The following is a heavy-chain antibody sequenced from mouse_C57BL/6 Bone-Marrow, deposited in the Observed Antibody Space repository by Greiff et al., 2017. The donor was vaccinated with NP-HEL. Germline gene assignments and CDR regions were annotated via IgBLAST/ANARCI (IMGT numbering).Heavy chain of an antibody. D-gene: IGHD1-1*01. CDR1: GYTFTSYW. CDR3: ARRDYGSSHYFDY. J-gene: IGHJ2*01. CDR2: INPSNGGN. V-gene: IGHV1-53*01. Sequence: VQLQQPGTELVKPGASVKLSCKASGYTFTSYWMHWVKQRPGQGLEWIGNINPSNGGNNYNEKFKSKATLTVYKSSSTAYMQLSSLTSEDSAVYYCARRDYGSSHYFDYWGQGTTLTVSS.